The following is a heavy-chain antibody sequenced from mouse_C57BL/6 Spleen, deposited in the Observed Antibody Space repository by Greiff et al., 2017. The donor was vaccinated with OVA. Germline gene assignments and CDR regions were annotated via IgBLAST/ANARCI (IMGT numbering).Heavy chain of an antibody. Sequence: QVQLQQSGAALVRPGASVTLSCKASGYTFTDYEMHWVKQTPVHGLEWIGAIDPETGGTAYNQKFKGKAILPSDKSSSTAYMELRSLTSEDAAVYYCTRRGAYYGSSLFAYWGQGTLVTVSA. CDR3: TRRGAYYGSSLFAY. J-gene: IGHJ3*01. V-gene: IGHV1-15*01. D-gene: IGHD1-1*01. CDR1: GYTFTDYE. CDR2: IDPETGGT.